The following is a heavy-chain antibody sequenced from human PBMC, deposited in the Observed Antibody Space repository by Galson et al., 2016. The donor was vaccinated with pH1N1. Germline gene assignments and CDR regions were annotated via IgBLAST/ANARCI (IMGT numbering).Heavy chain of an antibody. CDR3: ARESLEWLIISGHRVELNWFDS. CDR1: GGSISSDSDY. J-gene: IGHJ5*01. Sequence: LSLTCTVSGGSISSDSDYWTWIRQPAGKGLEWIGRVSGTGTTNYNPSLKSRVTISIDTSKNQFSLKRASVTAADTAVYFCARESLEWLIISGHRVELNWFDSWGQGTLVTVSS. CDR2: VSGTGTT. D-gene: IGHD3-3*01. V-gene: IGHV4-61*02.